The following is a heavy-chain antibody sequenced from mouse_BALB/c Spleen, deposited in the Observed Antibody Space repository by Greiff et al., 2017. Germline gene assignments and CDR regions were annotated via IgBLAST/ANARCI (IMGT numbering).Heavy chain of an antibody. V-gene: IGHV1-18*01. CDR1: GYTFTDYN. CDR3: AKIYDGYLAY. CDR2: INPNNGGT. J-gene: IGHJ3*01. Sequence: EVQLQQSGPELVKPGASVKIPCKASGYTFTDYNMDWVKQSHGKSLEWIGDINPNNGGTIYNQKFKGKATLTVDKSSSTAYMELRSLTSEDTAVYYCAKIYDGYLAYWGQGTLVTVSA. D-gene: IGHD2-3*01.